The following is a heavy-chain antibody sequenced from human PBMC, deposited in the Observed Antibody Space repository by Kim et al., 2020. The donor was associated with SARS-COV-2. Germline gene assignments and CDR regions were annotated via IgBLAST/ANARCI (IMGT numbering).Heavy chain of an antibody. Sequence: ASVKVSCKASGYTFTGYYMHWVRQAPGQGLEWMGWINPNSGGTNYAQKFQGWVTMTRDTSISTAYMELSRLRSDDTAVYYCARDGWSGYDWEGFDYWGQGTLVTVSS. J-gene: IGHJ4*02. CDR2: INPNSGGT. V-gene: IGHV1-2*04. CDR1: GYTFTGYY. D-gene: IGHD5-12*01. CDR3: ARDGWSGYDWEGFDY.